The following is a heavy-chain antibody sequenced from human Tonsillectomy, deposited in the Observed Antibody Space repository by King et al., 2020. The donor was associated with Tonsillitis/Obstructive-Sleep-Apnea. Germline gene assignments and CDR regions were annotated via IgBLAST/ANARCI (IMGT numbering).Heavy chain of an antibody. J-gene: IGHJ6*03. CDR3: ARGLQFLEWLGPREYMDV. CDR1: GYTFANYG. D-gene: IGHD3-3*01. CDR2: INNYNGNT. V-gene: IGHV1-18*01. Sequence: QLVQSGAEVMRPGASVKVSCKASGYTFANYGITWVRQAPGQGLEWMGWINNYNGNTYYAQKLQGRVIMTTDTSTSTAYMELTSLTSDDRAVYYCARGLQFLEWLGPREYMDVWGNGTTVTVSS.